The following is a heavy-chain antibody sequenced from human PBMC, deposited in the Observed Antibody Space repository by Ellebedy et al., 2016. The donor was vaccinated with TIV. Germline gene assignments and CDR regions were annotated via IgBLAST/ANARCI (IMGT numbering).Heavy chain of an antibody. CDR3: VKGVGLLGGAFDI. Sequence: GESLKISXSASGFTFSSYAMHWVRQAPGKGLEYVSAISSNGGSTYYADSVKGRFTISRDNSKNTLYLQMSSLRAEDTAVYYCVKGVGLLGGAFDIWGQGTMVTVSS. CDR1: GFTFSSYA. V-gene: IGHV3-64D*06. D-gene: IGHD3-16*01. CDR2: ISSNGGST. J-gene: IGHJ3*02.